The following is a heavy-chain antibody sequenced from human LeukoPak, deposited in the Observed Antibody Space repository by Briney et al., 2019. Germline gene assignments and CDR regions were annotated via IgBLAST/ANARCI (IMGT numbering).Heavy chain of an antibody. CDR3: ARWGRYCSSTSCYHNWFDP. V-gene: IGHV1-2*02. D-gene: IGHD2-2*01. Sequence: APVKVSCKASGYTFTGYYMHWVRQAPGQGLEWMGWINPNSGGTNYAQKFQGRVTMTRDTSISTAYMELSRLRSDDTAVYYCARWGRYCSSTSCYHNWFDPWGQGTLVTVSS. CDR2: INPNSGGT. CDR1: GYTFTGYY. J-gene: IGHJ5*02.